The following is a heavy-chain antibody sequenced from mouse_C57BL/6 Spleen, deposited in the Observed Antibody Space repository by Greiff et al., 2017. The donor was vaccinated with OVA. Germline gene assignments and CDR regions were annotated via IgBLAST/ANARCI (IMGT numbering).Heavy chain of an antibody. CDR3: ERGDCYGSSPWYFDV. D-gene: IGHD1-1*01. CDR2: IYPGSGST. Sequence: QVQLQQPGAELVKPGASVKMSCKASGYTFTSYWITWVKQRPGQGLEWIGDIYPGSGSTNYNEKFKSKATLTVDTSSSTAYMQLSSLTSEDSAVYYCERGDCYGSSPWYFDVWGTGTTVTVSS. J-gene: IGHJ1*03. CDR1: GYTFTSYW. V-gene: IGHV1-55*01.